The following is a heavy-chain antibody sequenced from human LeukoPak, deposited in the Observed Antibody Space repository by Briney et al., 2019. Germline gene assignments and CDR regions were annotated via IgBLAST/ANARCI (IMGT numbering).Heavy chain of an antibody. CDR3: TRPWQRRYYMDV. CDR1: GESFSGYY. V-gene: IGHV4-34*01. J-gene: IGHJ6*03. Sequence: SETLSLTCAVYGESFSGYYWTWVRQPPGKGREWIGDINHSGRTTYNPSLKSRVIISVDTSKNLFSLNLTSVTASDTAVYYCTRPWQRRYYMDVWGKGTTVAVSS. CDR2: INHSGRT.